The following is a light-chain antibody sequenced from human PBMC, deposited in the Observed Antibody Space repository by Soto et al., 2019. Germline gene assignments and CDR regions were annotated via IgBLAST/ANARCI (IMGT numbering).Light chain of an antibody. V-gene: IGKV1-5*03. CDR1: QTISSW. CDR3: QQYNSYPWT. J-gene: IGKJ1*01. CDR2: KAS. Sequence: DIQMTQSPSTLSGSVGDRVTITCRASQTISSWLAWYQQKPGKAPKLLIYKASTLKSGVPSRFSGSGSGTEFILTISSLQPDDFATYYCQQYNSYPWTFGQGTKVDIK.